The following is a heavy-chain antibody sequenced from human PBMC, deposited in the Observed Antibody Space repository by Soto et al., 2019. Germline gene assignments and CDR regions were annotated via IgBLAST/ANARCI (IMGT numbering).Heavy chain of an antibody. J-gene: IGHJ5*02. D-gene: IGHD3-22*01. V-gene: IGHV5-51*01. CDR1: GYRFTPYW. Sequence: PGESLKISCRTSGYRFTPYWIAWVRQMPGKGLEWMGIIVPSDSDTRYSPSFQGQFTISADRSTSTVFLQWASLKASDTAVYFCARKDKSGYFNWFDPWGQGTLVTVSS. CDR2: IVPSDSDT. CDR3: ARKDKSGYFNWFDP.